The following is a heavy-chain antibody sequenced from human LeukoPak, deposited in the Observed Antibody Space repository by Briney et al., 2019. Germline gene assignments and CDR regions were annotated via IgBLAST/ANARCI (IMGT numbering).Heavy chain of an antibody. CDR3: AKDNSKYRVGAEFDY. J-gene: IGHJ4*02. D-gene: IGHD1-26*01. V-gene: IGHV3-23*01. Sequence: GGSLRLFCAASGFTFSSYAMSWVRQAPGKGLEWVSTISVSGGSTYYADSVKGRFTISRDNSKNTLYLQMNSLRAEDTAVYYCAKDNSKYRVGAEFDYWGQGTLVTVSS. CDR2: ISVSGGST. CDR1: GFTFSSYA.